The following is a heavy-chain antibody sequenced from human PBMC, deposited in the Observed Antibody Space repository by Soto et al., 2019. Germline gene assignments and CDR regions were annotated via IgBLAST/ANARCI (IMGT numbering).Heavy chain of an antibody. CDR1: GYTFTSYG. Sequence: ASVKVSCKASGYTFTSYGISWVRQAPGQGLEWMGWISAYNGNTNYAQKLQGRVTMTTDTSTSTAYMELRSLRSDDTAVYYCARVSFSYGSGSRHAYYYYGMDVWG. J-gene: IGHJ6*02. D-gene: IGHD3-10*01. CDR3: ARVSFSYGSGSRHAYYYYGMDV. CDR2: ISAYNGNT. V-gene: IGHV1-18*01.